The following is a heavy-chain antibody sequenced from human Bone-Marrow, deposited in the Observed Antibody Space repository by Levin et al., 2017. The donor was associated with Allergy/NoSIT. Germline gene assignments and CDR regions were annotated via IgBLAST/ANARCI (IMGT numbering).Heavy chain of an antibody. CDR2: ISSSGSTM. CDR1: GFTFDDYY. CDR3: AKHNFANDAFDV. J-gene: IGHJ3*01. D-gene: IGHD5-24*01. V-gene: IGHV3-11*01. Sequence: GESLKVSCVASGFTFDDYYISWIRQAPGRGLQWMSYISSSGSTMSYADSVKGRLTISRDNAKKSVFLHMNSLSADDTAVYFCAKHNFANDAFDVWGQGTMVTVSS.